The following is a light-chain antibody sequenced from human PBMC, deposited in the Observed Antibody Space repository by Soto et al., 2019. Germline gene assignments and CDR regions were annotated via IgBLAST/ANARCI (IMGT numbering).Light chain of an antibody. CDR3: QQYGSSPRT. CDR1: QSLTGSY. V-gene: IGKV3-20*01. CDR2: GAS. J-gene: IGKJ1*01. Sequence: EIVLTQSPDTLSLSPGERATLSCRASQSLTGSYLAWYQQKLGQAPRLLIYGASSRATGIPDRFSGSGSGTDFTLTISRLEPEDFAVYYCQQYGSSPRTFGQGTKVEIK.